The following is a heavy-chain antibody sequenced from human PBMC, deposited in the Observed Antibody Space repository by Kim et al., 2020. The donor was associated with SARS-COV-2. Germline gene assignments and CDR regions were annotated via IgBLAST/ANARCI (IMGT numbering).Heavy chain of an antibody. CDR1: GGSFSGYY. V-gene: IGHV4-34*01. D-gene: IGHD2-2*01. CDR3: ARAPIVVVPFDI. Sequence: SETLSLTCAVYGGSFSGYYWSWIRQPPGKGLEWIGEINHSGSTNYNPSLKSRVTISVDTSKNQFSLKLSSVTAADTAVYYCARAPIVVVPFDIWGQGTMVTVSS. CDR2: INHSGST. J-gene: IGHJ3*02.